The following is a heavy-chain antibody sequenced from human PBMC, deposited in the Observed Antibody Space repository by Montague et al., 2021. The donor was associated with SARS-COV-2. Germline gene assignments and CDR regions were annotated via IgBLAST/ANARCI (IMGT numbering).Heavy chain of an antibody. J-gene: IGHJ6*02. CDR2: IYYSGST. D-gene: IGHD4-17*01. Sequence: SETLSLTCTVSGGSISSSSYYWGWIRQPPGKGLEWIGSIYYSGSTYYNPSLKSRVTISVDTSKNQFSLKLSSVTAADTAVYYCARDYGDYSSGYYYGMDVWGQGTTVTVSS. CDR3: ARDYGDYSSGYYYGMDV. V-gene: IGHV4-39*07. CDR1: GGSISSSSYY.